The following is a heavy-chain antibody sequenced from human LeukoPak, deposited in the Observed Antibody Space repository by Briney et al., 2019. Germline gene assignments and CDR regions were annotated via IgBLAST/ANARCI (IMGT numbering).Heavy chain of an antibody. V-gene: IGHV4-38-2*02. CDR1: GYSISSGDY. Sequence: PSETLSLTCTVSGYSISSGDYWGWIRQPPGKGLEWIGSIYHSGTTYYNPSLKGRVTISVDTSKNQFSLKLSSVTAADTAVYYCAINNDYGAGGWFDPWGQGTLVTVSS. CDR2: IYHSGTT. J-gene: IGHJ5*02. D-gene: IGHD4-17*01. CDR3: AINNDYGAGGWFDP.